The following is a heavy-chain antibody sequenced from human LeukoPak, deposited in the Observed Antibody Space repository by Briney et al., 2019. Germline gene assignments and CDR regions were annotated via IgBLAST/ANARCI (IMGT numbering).Heavy chain of an antibody. J-gene: IGHJ4*02. D-gene: IGHD2/OR15-2a*01. Sequence: SVKVSCKASGGTLSNYAINWVRQAPGQGLEWMGRIIPVLSVSNFAEKFQGRVTFPADKSANTAYMELLSLTSDDTAVYYCARLLSSNSWYYFDNWGQGTLVTVSS. V-gene: IGHV1-69*04. CDR1: GGTLSNYA. CDR3: ARLLSSNSWYYFDN. CDR2: IIPVLSVS.